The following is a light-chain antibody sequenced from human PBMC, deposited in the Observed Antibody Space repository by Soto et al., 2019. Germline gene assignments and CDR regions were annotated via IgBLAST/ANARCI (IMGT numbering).Light chain of an antibody. CDR1: QSVRSN. CDR2: GAS. V-gene: IGKV3-15*01. Sequence: EIVMTQSPATLSVSPGERATLSCRASQSVRSNLAWYQQKPGQAPRRLVYGASTRATGIPARCSGSGSGTEFTLTISSLQSEDFAIYYCHQYNNWPPWTFGQGTKVEIK. CDR3: HQYNNWPPWT. J-gene: IGKJ1*01.